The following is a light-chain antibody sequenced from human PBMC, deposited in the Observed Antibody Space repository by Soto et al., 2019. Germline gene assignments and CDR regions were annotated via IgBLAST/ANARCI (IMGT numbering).Light chain of an antibody. Sequence: EIVMTQSPATLSVSPGESATLSCRASQSVSNDLAWYQQKPGKAPRVVVYGASTTATGVPARFSGSGSGTEFTLTISSLQSEDFAVYYCKQYNNWYSFGQGTKLEIK. V-gene: IGKV3-15*01. CDR3: KQYNNWYS. J-gene: IGKJ2*03. CDR1: QSVSND. CDR2: GAS.